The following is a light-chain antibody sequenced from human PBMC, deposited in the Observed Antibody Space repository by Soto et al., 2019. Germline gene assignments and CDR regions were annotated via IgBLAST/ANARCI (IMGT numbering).Light chain of an antibody. CDR1: QSISSW. V-gene: IGKV1-5*03. CDR2: KAS. CDR3: QYYNSY. J-gene: IGKJ4*01. Sequence: DIQMTQSPSTLSASVGDRVTITCRASQSISSWLAWYQQKPGKAPKLLIYKASSLESGVPSRFSGSGSGTEFTLTISRLQPDDFATYYCQYYNSYFGGGTKVEIK.